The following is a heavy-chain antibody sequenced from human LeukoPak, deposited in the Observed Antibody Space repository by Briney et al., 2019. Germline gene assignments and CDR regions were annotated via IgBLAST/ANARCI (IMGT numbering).Heavy chain of an antibody. CDR1: GFTFSIYW. D-gene: IGHD4-17*01. CDR2: INSDGSST. CDR3: VRGIYRDLVAFLI. Sequence: PGGSLRLSCRASGFTFSIYWMHWARQAPEKGLVWVSHINSDGSSTSYADSVKGRFTISRDNAKNTLYLQMNSLRAEDTAVYDFVRGIYRDLVAFLISGQGTMVTVSS. J-gene: IGHJ3*02. V-gene: IGHV3-74*01.